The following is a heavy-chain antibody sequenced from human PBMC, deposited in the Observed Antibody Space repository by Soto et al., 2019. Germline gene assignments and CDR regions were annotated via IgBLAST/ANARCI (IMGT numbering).Heavy chain of an antibody. J-gene: IGHJ4*02. V-gene: IGHV3-30-3*01. Sequence: VGSLRLSCAASGFTFSSYAMHWVRQAPGKGLEWVAVISYDGSNKYYADSVKGRFTISRDNSKNTLYLQMNSLRAEDTAVYYCARERRTMVRGVIRYYFDYWGQGTLVTVSS. D-gene: IGHD3-10*01. CDR2: ISYDGSNK. CDR1: GFTFSSYA. CDR3: ARERRTMVRGVIRYYFDY.